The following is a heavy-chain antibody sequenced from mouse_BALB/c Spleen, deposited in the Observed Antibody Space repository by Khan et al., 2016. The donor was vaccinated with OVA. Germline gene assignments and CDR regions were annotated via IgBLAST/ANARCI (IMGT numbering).Heavy chain of an antibody. J-gene: IGHJ2*01. D-gene: IGHD4-1*01. CDR3: ARGNWQSYYFDY. CDR1: GYRFTSYI. Sequence: EVQLQESGPELVKPGTSVKMSCKASGYRFTSYIIHWVKQKPGQGLEWIGYINPYNGATKYNKKFKGKATLTPDKSSNTAYMELSSLTSEDSAVYYCARGNWQSYYFDYWGQGTTLTVSS. CDR2: INPYNGAT. V-gene: IGHV1S136*01.